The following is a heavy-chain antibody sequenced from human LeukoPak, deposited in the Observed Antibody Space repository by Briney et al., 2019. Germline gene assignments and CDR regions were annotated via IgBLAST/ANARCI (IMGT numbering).Heavy chain of an antibody. CDR3: ARAGGTIFGVVITASDY. D-gene: IGHD3-3*01. CDR2: INPDTGAT. Sequence: ASVKVSCKTSGYTFIDYYIHWVRQAPGQTLEWMGWINPDTGATNYRQKFQGRITMTRDTSISTAYMELSRLRSDDTAVYYCARAGGTIFGVVITASDYWGQGTLVTVSS. CDR1: GYTFIDYY. V-gene: IGHV1-2*02. J-gene: IGHJ4*02.